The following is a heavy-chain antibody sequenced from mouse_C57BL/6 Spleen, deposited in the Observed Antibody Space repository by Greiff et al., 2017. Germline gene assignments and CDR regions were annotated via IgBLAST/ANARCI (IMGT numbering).Heavy chain of an antibody. V-gene: IGHV3-1*01. CDR2: ISYSGST. CDR1: GYSITSGYD. Sequence: EVQLQESGPGMVKPSQSLSLTCTVTGYSITSGYDWHWIRHFPGNKLEWMGYISYSGSTNYNPSLKSRISITHDTSKNHFFLKLNSVTTEDTATYYCARDGLRRSFAYWGQVTLVTVSA. J-gene: IGHJ3*01. D-gene: IGHD2-4*01. CDR3: ARDGLRRSFAY.